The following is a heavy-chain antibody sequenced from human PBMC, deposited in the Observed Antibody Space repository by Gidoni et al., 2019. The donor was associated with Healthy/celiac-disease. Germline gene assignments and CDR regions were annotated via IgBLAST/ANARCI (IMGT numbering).Heavy chain of an antibody. D-gene: IGHD1-7*01. CDR1: GFTCSSYG. CDR2: IWYDGSNK. Sequence: VPLVESGGGVVQPGRSLRLSCAASGFTCSSYGMHWVLQAPGKGLEWVAVIWYDGSNKYYADSVKGRFTISRDNSKNTLDLQMNSLRAEDTAVYYCARVESTGTTREDYWGQGTLVTVSS. V-gene: IGHV3-33*01. J-gene: IGHJ4*02. CDR3: ARVESTGTTREDY.